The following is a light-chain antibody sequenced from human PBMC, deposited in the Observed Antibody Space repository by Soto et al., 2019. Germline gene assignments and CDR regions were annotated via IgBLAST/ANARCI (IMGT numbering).Light chain of an antibody. CDR3: QQYDNWPPYT. Sequence: IVMTQSPATLSVSPWERATLSCRASQSIRNNLIWYQQKSGQAPRLLIYGASTRATGIPARFSGSGSGTEFTLTISSLQSEDFAVYYCQQYDNWPPYTFGQGTKVDIK. V-gene: IGKV3-15*01. CDR2: GAS. J-gene: IGKJ2*01. CDR1: QSIRNN.